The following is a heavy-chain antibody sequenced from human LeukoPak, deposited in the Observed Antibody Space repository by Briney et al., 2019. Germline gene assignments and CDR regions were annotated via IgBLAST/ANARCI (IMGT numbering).Heavy chain of an antibody. CDR3: TKGVTMRVGVTSRSDAFDI. D-gene: IGHD3-22*01. Sequence: GGSLRLSCAASGFTFDDYAMHWVRQAPGKGLEWVSGISWNSGSIDYADSVKGRFTISRDNTRNSLYLQMNSLRVADTALYYCTKGVTMRVGVTSRSDAFDIWGQGTVVIVSS. V-gene: IGHV3-9*01. CDR2: ISWNSGSI. J-gene: IGHJ3*02. CDR1: GFTFDDYA.